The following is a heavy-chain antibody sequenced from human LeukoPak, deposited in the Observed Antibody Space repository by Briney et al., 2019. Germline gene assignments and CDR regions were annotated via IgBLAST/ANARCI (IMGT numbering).Heavy chain of an antibody. J-gene: IGHJ3*02. V-gene: IGHV1-69*13. CDR2: IIPIFGTA. CDR1: GGTFSSYA. Sequence: RGAPVKVSCKASGGTFSSYAISWVRQAPGQGLEWMGGIIPIFGTANYAQKFQGRVTITADESTSTAYMELSSLRSEDTAVYYCAREATTMVRGANAFDIWGQGTMVTVSS. D-gene: IGHD3-10*01. CDR3: AREATTMVRGANAFDI.